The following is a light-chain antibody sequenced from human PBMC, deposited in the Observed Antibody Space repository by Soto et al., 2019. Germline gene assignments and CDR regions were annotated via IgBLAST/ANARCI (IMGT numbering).Light chain of an antibody. V-gene: IGKV3-15*01. J-gene: IGKJ2*01. CDR1: QHVSSN. CDR2: RAS. Sequence: EIVMTQSPATLSVSPGGSATLSCRASQHVSSNFAWYRQKPGQAPTLLIYRASTRATGSPARCSGRGSGTEFTLTISSLQSEDFAVYYCPQYNNWPYTFGQGTKLEIK. CDR3: PQYNNWPYT.